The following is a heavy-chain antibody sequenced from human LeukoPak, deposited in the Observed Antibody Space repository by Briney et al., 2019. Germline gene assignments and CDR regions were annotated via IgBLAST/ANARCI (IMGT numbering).Heavy chain of an antibody. D-gene: IGHD6-25*01. Sequence: PGGSLRLSCAASGITFISAWMDWVRQAPGKGLEWVAVISFDGSYKYYADSVKGRFTISRDNSKNTLYLQMNSLRAEDTAVYYCARDGGYAGDYWGQGTLVTVSS. V-gene: IGHV3-30*03. CDR1: GITFISAW. CDR2: ISFDGSYK. J-gene: IGHJ4*02. CDR3: ARDGGYAGDY.